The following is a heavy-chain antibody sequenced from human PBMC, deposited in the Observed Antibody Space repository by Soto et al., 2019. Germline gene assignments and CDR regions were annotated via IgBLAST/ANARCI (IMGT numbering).Heavy chain of an antibody. D-gene: IGHD3-16*01. CDR1: GGSISSYY. V-gene: IGHV4-59*12. CDR2: IYYSGST. CDR3: AGGRGTEGDLDY. Sequence: QVQLQASGPGLVKPSETLSLTCTVSGGSISSYYWSWIRQPPGKGLAWIESIYYSGSTNYNPSIRGRVITSGDRPKSPVTQKAIAVTAAHPAEYYFAGGRGTEGDLDYWGQGTLVTVTS. J-gene: IGHJ4*02.